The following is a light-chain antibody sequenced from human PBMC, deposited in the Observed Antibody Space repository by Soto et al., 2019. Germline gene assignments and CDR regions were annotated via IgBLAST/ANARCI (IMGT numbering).Light chain of an antibody. CDR1: ESVSSIY. V-gene: IGKV3-20*01. J-gene: IGKJ1*01. CDR2: GAS. Sequence: ENVLTQSPRTMSLSPGERATFSCRASESVSSIYVAWYQQKPGQAPTLLIYGASTRATGIPDRFSGSGSGTDFTLTIDRLEPEDFAVYYCQQSLNPKTFGQGTKVDI. CDR3: QQSLNPKT.